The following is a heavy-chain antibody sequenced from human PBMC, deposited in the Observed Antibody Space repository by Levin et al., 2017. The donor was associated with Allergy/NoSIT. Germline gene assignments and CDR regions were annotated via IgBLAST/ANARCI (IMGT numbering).Heavy chain of an antibody. D-gene: IGHD3-10*01. CDR3: ARERGGGRLWFGDPKTYGMDG. V-gene: IGHV4-59*01. CDR1: GGSISSYY. CDR2: IYYSGST. J-gene: IGHJ6*02. Sequence: SETLSLTCTVSGGSISSYYWSWIRQPPGKGLEWIGYIYYSGSTNYNPSLKSRVTISVDTSKNQFSLKLSSVTAADTAVYYCARERGGGRLWFGDPKTYGMDGWGQGTTVTVSS.